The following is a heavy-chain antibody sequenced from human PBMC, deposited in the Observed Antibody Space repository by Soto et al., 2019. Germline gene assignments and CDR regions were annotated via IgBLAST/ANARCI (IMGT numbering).Heavy chain of an antibody. CDR3: AKDQGGCSGGSCYPRGWFDP. V-gene: IGHV3-23*01. Sequence: EVQLLESGGGLVQPGGSLRLSCAASGFTFSSYAMSWVRQAPGKGLEWVSAISGSGGSTYYADSVKGRFTISRDNSKTTLYLQMNSLRAEDTAVYYCAKDQGGCSGGSCYPRGWFDPWGQGTLVTVSS. CDR2: ISGSGGST. CDR1: GFTFSSYA. J-gene: IGHJ5*02. D-gene: IGHD2-15*01.